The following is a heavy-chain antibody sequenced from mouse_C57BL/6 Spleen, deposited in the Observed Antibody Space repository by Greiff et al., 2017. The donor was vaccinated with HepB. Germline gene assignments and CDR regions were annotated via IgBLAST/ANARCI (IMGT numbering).Heavy chain of an antibody. D-gene: IGHD2-1*01. CDR2: INPYNGGT. CDR3: ARYPLCYGNYDRVDY. V-gene: IGHV1-19*01. Sequence: EVQLQESGPVLVKPGASVKMSCKASGYTFTDYYMNWVKQSHGKSLEWIGVINPYNGGTSYKQKFKGKATLTVDKSSSTAYMELNSLTSEDSAVYYCARYPLCYGNYDRVDYWGQGTTLTVSS. CDR1: GYTFTDYY. J-gene: IGHJ2*01.